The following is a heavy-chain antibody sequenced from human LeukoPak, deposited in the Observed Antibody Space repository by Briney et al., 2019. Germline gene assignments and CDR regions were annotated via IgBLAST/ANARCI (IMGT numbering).Heavy chain of an antibody. CDR2: IYYSGST. D-gene: IGHD3-22*01. CDR3: ARADYYDSSGFDY. Sequence: PSETLSLTCTVSGGCISSCGYYWSWIRQHPGKGLEWIGYIYYSGSTYYNPSLKSRVTTSVDTSKNQFSLKLSSVTAADTAVYYCARADYYDSSGFDYWGQGTLVTVSS. V-gene: IGHV4-31*03. J-gene: IGHJ4*02. CDR1: GGCISSCGYY.